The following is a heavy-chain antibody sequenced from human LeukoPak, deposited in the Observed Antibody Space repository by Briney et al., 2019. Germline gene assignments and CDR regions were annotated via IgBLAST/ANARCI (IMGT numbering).Heavy chain of an antibody. CDR3: ARFKPTVTTLGAFDI. J-gene: IGHJ3*02. D-gene: IGHD4-17*01. CDR1: GYTFTSYD. Sequence: ASVKVSCKASGYTFTSYDINWVRQATGQGLEWMGWMNPNSGNTGYAQKLQGRVTMTTDTSTSTAYMELRSLRSDDTAVYYCARFKPTVTTLGAFDIWGQGTMVTVSS. V-gene: IGHV1-8*01. CDR2: MNPNSGNT.